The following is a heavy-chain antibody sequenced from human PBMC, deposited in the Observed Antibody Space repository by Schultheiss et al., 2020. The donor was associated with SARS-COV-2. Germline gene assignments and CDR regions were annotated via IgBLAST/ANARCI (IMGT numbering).Heavy chain of an antibody. V-gene: IGHV3-48*04. CDR3: AREVWGTAMVRPIDY. CDR1: GFTFSSYS. CDR2: ISSSGSTI. D-gene: IGHD5-18*01. Sequence: GESLKISCAASGFTFSSYSMNWVRQAPGKGLEWVSYISSSGSTIYYADSVKGRFTISRDNAKNSLYLQMNSLRAEDTAVYYCAREVWGTAMVRPIDYWGQGTLVTVSS. J-gene: IGHJ4*02.